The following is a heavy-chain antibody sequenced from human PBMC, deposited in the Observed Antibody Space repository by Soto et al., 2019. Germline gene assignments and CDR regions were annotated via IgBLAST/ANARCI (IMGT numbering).Heavy chain of an antibody. CDR3: ARDLGSDFWSGYYSGLSWFDP. Sequence: ASVKVSCKASGYTFTSYYMHGVRQAPGQGLEWMGWINPNSGGTNYAQKFQGWVTMTRDTSISTAYMELSRLRSDDTAVYYCARDLGSDFWSGYYSGLSWFDPRGQGTLVTVSS. J-gene: IGHJ5*02. CDR2: INPNSGGT. CDR1: GYTFTSYY. V-gene: IGHV1-2*04. D-gene: IGHD3-3*01.